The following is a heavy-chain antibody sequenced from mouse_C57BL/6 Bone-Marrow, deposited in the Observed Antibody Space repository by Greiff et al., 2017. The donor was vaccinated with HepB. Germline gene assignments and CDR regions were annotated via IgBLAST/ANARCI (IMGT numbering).Heavy chain of an antibody. CDR2: ISGGGGNT. Sequence: EVKVVESGGGLVKPGGSLKLSCAASGFTFSSYTMSWVRQTPEKRLEWVATISGGGGNTYYPDSVKGRFTISRDNAKNTLYLQMSSLRSEDTALYYCARRGYGYDDYAMDYWGQGTSVTVSS. V-gene: IGHV5-9*01. CDR3: ARRGYGYDDYAMDY. CDR1: GFTFSSYT. J-gene: IGHJ4*01. D-gene: IGHD2-2*01.